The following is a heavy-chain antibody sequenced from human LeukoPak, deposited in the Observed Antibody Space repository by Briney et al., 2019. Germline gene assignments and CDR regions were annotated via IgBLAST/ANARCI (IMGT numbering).Heavy chain of an antibody. J-gene: IGHJ4*02. Sequence: GGSLRLSCAASGFTFSDYYMSWIRQAPGKGLEWVSYISSSGNTMYEDSVKGRFTISRDNAKNSLYLQMNSLRAEDTALYYCAKDGLYYDGSEHVYYFDSWGQGTLVTVSS. CDR3: AKDGLYYDGSEHVYYFDS. V-gene: IGHV3-11*01. CDR1: GFTFSDYY. CDR2: ISSSGNTM. D-gene: IGHD3-22*01.